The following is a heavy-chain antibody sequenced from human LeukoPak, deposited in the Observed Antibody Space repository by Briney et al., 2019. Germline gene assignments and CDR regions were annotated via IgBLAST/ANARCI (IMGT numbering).Heavy chain of an antibody. J-gene: IGHJ4*02. CDR2: INHSGST. CDR3: ARGYSSGWPFDY. Sequence: QSSETLSLTCAVYGGSFSGYYWSWIRQPPGKGLEWIGEINHSGSTNYNPSLKSRVTISVDTSKNQFSLKLSSVTAADTAVYYCARGYSSGWPFDYWGQGTLVTVSS. D-gene: IGHD6-19*01. V-gene: IGHV4-34*01. CDR1: GGSFSGYY.